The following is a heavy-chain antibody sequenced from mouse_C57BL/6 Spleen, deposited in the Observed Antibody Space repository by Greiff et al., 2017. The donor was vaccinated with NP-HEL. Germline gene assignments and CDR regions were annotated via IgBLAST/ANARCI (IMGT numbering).Heavy chain of an antibody. CDR2: IWSDGST. D-gene: IGHD2-3*01. CDR1: GFSLTSYG. Sequence: VQVVESGPGLVAPSQSLSITCTVSGFSLTSYGVHWVRQPPGKGLEWLVVIWSDGSTTYNSALKSRLSISKDNSKSQVFLKMNSLQTDDTAMYYCARHSVYDGDAMDYWGQGTSVTVSS. J-gene: IGHJ4*01. V-gene: IGHV2-6-1*01. CDR3: ARHSVYDGDAMDY.